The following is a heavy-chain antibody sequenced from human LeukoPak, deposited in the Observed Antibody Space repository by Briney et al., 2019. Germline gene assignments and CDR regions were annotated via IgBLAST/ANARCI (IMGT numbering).Heavy chain of an antibody. CDR1: GGSFSGYY. Sequence: SETLSLTCAVYGGSFSGYYRSWIRQPPGKGLEWIGEINHSGSTNYNPSLKSRVTISVDTSKNQFSLKVNSVTAADTAVYYCARVFDYYYMDVWGKGTTVTVSS. CDR3: ARVFDYYYMDV. CDR2: INHSGST. D-gene: IGHD3-10*02. J-gene: IGHJ6*03. V-gene: IGHV4-34*01.